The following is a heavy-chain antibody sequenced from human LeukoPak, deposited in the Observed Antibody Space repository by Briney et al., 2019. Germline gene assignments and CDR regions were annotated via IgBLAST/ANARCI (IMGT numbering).Heavy chain of an antibody. CDR3: ARRRDGDAFDI. J-gene: IGHJ3*02. Sequence: GESLKISCKNSGSIFTTYWIAWVRQMPGKGLDWMGIIYPGDSDTRYSPSFQGQVTISADKSISTAYLQWSSLKASDTAMYYCARRRDGDAFDIWGQGTMVTVSS. D-gene: IGHD3-10*01. V-gene: IGHV5-51*01. CDR2: IYPGDSDT. CDR1: GSIFTTYW.